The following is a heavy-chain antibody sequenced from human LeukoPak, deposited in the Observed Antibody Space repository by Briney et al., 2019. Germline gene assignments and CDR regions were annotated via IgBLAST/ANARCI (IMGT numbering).Heavy chain of an antibody. CDR2: ISYDGSNK. D-gene: IGHD5-12*01. CDR3: ARGPSGYHNT. J-gene: IGHJ4*02. Sequence: GRSLRLSCAASGFTFSSYAMHWVRQAPGKGLEWVAVISYDGSNKYYADSVKGRFTISRDNSKNTLYLQMNSLRAEDTAVYYCARGPSGYHNTGGQGTLVTVSS. CDR1: GFTFSSYA. V-gene: IGHV3-30*04.